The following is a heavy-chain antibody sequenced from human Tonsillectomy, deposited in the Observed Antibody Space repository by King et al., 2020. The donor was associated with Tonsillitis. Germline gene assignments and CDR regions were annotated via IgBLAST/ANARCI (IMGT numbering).Heavy chain of an antibody. Sequence: VQLVESGGGVVQPGGSLRLSCAASGFTFSNFGMHWVRQAPGKGLEWVAFIRYDGSNKYYADSVKGRFTISRDNSNYMLYLQMNSLRAEDTAVYYCATDFRRGYYDSSGYSDYYGMDVWGQGTTVTVSS. V-gene: IGHV3-30*02. CDR3: ATDFRRGYYDSSGYSDYYGMDV. CDR2: IRYDGSNK. CDR1: GFTFSNFG. J-gene: IGHJ6*02. D-gene: IGHD3-22*01.